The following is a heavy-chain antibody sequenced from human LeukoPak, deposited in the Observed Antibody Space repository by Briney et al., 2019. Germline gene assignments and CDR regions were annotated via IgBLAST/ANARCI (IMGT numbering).Heavy chain of an antibody. Sequence: SETLSLTCTVSGDSISSYYWSWIRQPPGKGLEWIGYIYYIGSTNYNPSLKSRVTISVDTSKNQFTLKLSSVTAADTAVYYCARCERRKEWLAGGVDYWGQGTLVTVSS. D-gene: IGHD6-19*01. CDR1: GDSISSYY. CDR3: ARCERRKEWLAGGVDY. CDR2: IYYIGST. V-gene: IGHV4-59*01. J-gene: IGHJ4*02.